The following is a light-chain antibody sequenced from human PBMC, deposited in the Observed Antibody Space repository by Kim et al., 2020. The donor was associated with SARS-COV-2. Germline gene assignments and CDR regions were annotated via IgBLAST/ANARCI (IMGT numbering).Light chain of an antibody. CDR3: QSYDSSNMV. V-gene: IGLV6-57*02. Sequence: NFMLTQPHSVSESPGKTVTISCTGSSGSIASNYVQWYQQRPGSVPTTVIYEDNQRPSGVPDRFSGSIDSSSNSASLTISGLKTEDEADYYCQSYDSSNMVFGGGTQLTVL. J-gene: IGLJ3*02. CDR1: SGSIASNY. CDR2: EDN.